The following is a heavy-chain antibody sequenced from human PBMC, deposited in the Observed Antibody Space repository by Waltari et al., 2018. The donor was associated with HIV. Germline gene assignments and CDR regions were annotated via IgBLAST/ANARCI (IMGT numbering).Heavy chain of an antibody. D-gene: IGHD3-10*01. V-gene: IGHV4-38-2*02. CDR2: IYHSGST. Sequence: QVQLQESGPGLVKPSATLSLTCAVSGYSISRGYYWGWIRQPPGKGLEWIGSIYHSGSTYYNPSLKSRVTISVDTSKNQFSLKLSSVTAADTAVYYCARDPGPMDYWGQGTLVTVSS. CDR3: ARDPGPMDY. CDR1: GYSISRGYY. J-gene: IGHJ4*02.